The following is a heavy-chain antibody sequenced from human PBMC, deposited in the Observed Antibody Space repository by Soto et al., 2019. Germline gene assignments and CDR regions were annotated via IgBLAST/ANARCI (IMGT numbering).Heavy chain of an antibody. CDR2: IIPIFGTA. J-gene: IGHJ4*02. CDR3: AREERCNYGDYYYFDY. V-gene: IGHV1-69*13. D-gene: IGHD4-17*01. CDR1: GGTFSSYA. Sequence: SSVKVSCKASGGTFSSYAISWVRQAPGQGLEWMGGIIPIFGTANYAQKFQGRGTITADESTSTAYMELSSLRSEDTAAYYCAREERCNYGDYYYFDYWGKGTLV.